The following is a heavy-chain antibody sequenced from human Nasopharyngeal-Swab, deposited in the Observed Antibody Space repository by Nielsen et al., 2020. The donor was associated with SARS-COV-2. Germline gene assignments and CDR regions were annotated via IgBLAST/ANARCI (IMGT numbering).Heavy chain of an antibody. CDR3: ARDGSAAGAMSAFDI. CDR1: GGSVSSANW. J-gene: IGHJ3*02. Sequence: SETLSLTCTVSGGSVSSANWWSWVRQPPGKGLEWIGDMHHSGSTAYNPSLKSRVTISVDKSKNQLSLKVFSVTAADTGVYYCARDGSAAGAMSAFDIWGQGTMVTVSS. CDR2: MHHSGST. D-gene: IGHD6-13*01. V-gene: IGHV4-4*02.